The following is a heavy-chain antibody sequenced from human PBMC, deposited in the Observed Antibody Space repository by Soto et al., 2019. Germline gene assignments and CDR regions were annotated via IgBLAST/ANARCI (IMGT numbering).Heavy chain of an antibody. D-gene: IGHD3-9*01. V-gene: IGHV4-39*01. Sequence: QPPGKGLEWIGSIYYSGTTYYNPSLKSRVTISVDRSKNQFSLKLSSVTAADTAVYYYARHFSVDDLAYRLQGALVT. CDR3: ARHFSVDDLAY. CDR2: IYYSGTT. J-gene: IGHJ4*01.